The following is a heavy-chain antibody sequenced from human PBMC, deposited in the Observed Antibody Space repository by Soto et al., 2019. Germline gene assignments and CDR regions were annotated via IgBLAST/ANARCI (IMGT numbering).Heavy chain of an antibody. CDR1: GGTFSSYA. V-gene: IGHV1-69*13. CDR3: ARAKHSGSYYWMAVDY. J-gene: IGHJ4*02. CDR2: IIPIFGTA. Sequence: ASVKVSCKASGGTFSSYAISWVRQAPGQGLEWMGGIIPIFGTANYAQKFQGRVTITADESTSTAYMELSSLRSEDTAVYYCARAKHSGSYYWMAVDYWGQGTLVTVPQ. D-gene: IGHD1-26*01.